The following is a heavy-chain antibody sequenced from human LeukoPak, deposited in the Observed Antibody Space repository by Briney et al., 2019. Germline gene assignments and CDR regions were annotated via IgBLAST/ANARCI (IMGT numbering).Heavy chain of an antibody. V-gene: IGHV4-4*07. Sequence: PSETLSLTCTVSGGSITIYYWSWIRQPAGKGLEWIGRIYTSGSTNYNPSLKSRVTMSVDTSKNQFSLKLSSVTAADTAVYYCARNGGVVRGPQSPYWGQGTLVTVSS. D-gene: IGHD3-10*01. CDR2: IYTSGST. J-gene: IGHJ4*02. CDR3: ARNGGVVRGPQSPY. CDR1: GGSITIYY.